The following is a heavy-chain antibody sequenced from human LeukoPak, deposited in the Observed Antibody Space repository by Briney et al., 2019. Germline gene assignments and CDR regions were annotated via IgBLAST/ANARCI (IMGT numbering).Heavy chain of an antibody. J-gene: IGHJ4*02. CDR1: GFSVSSNY. Sequence: GGALRLSCAASGFSVSSNYMSWVRQPTGKGLEWGALIYTDGKTYYAGSVKGRFTISRHNSNNTLCLQMNSLRGEDTAVYYCARDAGGDSSGFVDFWGQGTLVTVSS. CDR2: IYTDGKT. CDR3: ARDAGGDSSGFVDF. D-gene: IGHD6-6*01. V-gene: IGHV3-53*04.